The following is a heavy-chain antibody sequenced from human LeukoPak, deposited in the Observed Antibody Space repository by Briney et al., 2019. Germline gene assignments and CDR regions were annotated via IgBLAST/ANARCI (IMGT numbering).Heavy chain of an antibody. CDR3: ARHGTISGPYDASDI. J-gene: IGHJ3*02. CDR2: IYYSGGT. CDR1: GDSISSYY. Sequence: SETLSLTCTVSGDSISSYYWSWVRQPPGKGLEWIGYIYYSGGTDHNTYLQSRVTISVDPSKNQFYLKLRSVTAADTAVYYCARHGTISGPYDASDIWGQGTMVTVSP. D-gene: IGHD5-24*01. V-gene: IGHV4-59*08.